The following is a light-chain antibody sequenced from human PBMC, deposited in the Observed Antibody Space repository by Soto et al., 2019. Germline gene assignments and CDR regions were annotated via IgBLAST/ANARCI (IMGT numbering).Light chain of an antibody. CDR1: QSISSY. CDR3: QQSYSTIT. V-gene: IGKV1-39*01. J-gene: IGKJ5*01. CDR2: AAS. Sequence: DIQMTQSPASLAASVGDRVTITCRASQSISSYLSWYQQKPGKAPKLLIYAASSLQSGVPSMFSGSGSGAYFTLTISSLQPEDFATYYCQQSYSTITCGQGTRREIK.